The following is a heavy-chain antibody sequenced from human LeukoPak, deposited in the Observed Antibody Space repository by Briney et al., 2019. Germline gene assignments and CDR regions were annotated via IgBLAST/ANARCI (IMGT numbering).Heavy chain of an antibody. CDR3: ATRKDIVVVPAALNWFDP. V-gene: IGHV4-39*01. CDR2: VFFSGSA. D-gene: IGHD2-2*01. J-gene: IGHJ5*02. CDR1: GDSISNRNSY. Sequence: SETLSLTCSVSGDSISNRNSYWVWIRQPPGKGLEWLGSVFFSGSAYYNESLQRRVTISVDASNNQFSLKLKSVTAADTAVYFCATRKDIVVVPAALNWFDPWGQGTLVTVSS.